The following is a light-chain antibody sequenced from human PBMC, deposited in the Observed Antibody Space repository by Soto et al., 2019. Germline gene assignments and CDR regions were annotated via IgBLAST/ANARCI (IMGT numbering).Light chain of an antibody. CDR3: QQFSSYPLT. CDR2: DAS. CDR1: QTVRNNY. J-gene: IGKJ4*01. Sequence: EIVLTQSPATLSLSPGERATLSCRASQTVRNNYLAWYQQKPGQAPRLLIYDASSRATGIPDRFSGGGSGTDFTLTISRPEPEDFAVYYCQQFSSYPLTFGGGTKVDIK. V-gene: IGKV3-20*01.